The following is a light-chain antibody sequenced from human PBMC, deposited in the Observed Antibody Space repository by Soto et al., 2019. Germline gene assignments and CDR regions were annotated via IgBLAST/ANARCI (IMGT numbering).Light chain of an antibody. V-gene: IGLV2-11*01. CDR1: SSDVGGYRY. CDR3: CSYTGSYSYV. CDR2: DVT. J-gene: IGLJ1*01. Sequence: QSVLTQPHSVSGSPGQSVTIPCTGTSSDVGGYRYVSWYQQHPGKAPRLIIYDVTERPSGVPDRFSGFKSGNTASLTISGLQAEDEADYYCCSYTGSYSYVFGIGTKLTVL.